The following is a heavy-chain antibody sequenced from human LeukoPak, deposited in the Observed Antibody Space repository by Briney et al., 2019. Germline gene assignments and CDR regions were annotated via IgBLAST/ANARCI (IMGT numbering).Heavy chain of an antibody. Sequence: GASVKVSCKASGYTFTEYYMHWVRQAPGQGLEWMGWINPNSGDTNYAQKFQGWVTMTRDTSIGTAYMELSRLRSDDTAVYYCARSYRYDYRGWFDPWGQGTLVAVSS. CDR3: ARSYRYDYRGWFDP. CDR1: GYTFTEYY. CDR2: INPNSGDT. D-gene: IGHD5-18*01. J-gene: IGHJ5*02. V-gene: IGHV1-2*04.